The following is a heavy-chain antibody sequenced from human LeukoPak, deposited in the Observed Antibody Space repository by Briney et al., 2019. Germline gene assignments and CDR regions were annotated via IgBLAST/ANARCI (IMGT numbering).Heavy chain of an antibody. V-gene: IGHV1-8*03. CDR2: MNPNSGNT. Sequence: ASVKVSCKVSGYSLSELSMHWVRQATGQGLEWMGWMNPNSGNTGYAQKFQGRVTITRNTSISTAYMELSSLRSEDTAVYYCARHVNSPYYDFWSGYTNWFDPWGQGTLVTVSS. D-gene: IGHD3-3*01. CDR1: GYSLSELS. J-gene: IGHJ5*02. CDR3: ARHVNSPYYDFWSGYTNWFDP.